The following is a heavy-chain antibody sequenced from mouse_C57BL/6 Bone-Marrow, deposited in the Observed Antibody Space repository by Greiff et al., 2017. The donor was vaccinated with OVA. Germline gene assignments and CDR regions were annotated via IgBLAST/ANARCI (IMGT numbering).Heavy chain of an antibody. CDR1: GYTFTDHT. V-gene: IGHV1-78*01. D-gene: IGHD2-1*01. CDR3: ARGGIYYGNYRYCAMDY. J-gene: IGHJ4*01. Sequence: VQLQQSDAELVKPGASVKISCKVSGYTFTDHTIHWMKQRPEQGLAWIGYIYPRDGSTKYNEKFKGKATLTADKSSSTAYMQLNSLTSEDSAVYFCARGGIYYGNYRYCAMDYWGQGTSVTVSS. CDR2: IYPRDGST.